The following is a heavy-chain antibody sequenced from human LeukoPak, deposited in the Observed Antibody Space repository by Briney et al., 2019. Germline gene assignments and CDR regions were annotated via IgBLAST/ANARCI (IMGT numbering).Heavy chain of an antibody. D-gene: IGHD3-16*01. CDR1: GFTFSSYW. Sequence: GGSLRLSCAASGFTFSSYWMNWARQAPGKGLEWVASINHNGNVNYYVDSLKGRFTISRDNAKNSLYLQMSNLRAEDTAVYFCARGGGLDVWGQGATVTVSS. J-gene: IGHJ6*02. V-gene: IGHV3-7*03. CDR2: INHNGNVN. CDR3: ARGGGLDV.